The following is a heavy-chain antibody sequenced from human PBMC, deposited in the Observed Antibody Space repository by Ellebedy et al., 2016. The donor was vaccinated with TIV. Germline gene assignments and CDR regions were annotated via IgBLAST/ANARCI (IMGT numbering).Heavy chain of an antibody. D-gene: IGHD6-13*01. CDR3: ARGSFWQQPLDP. CDR1: GFTFSSYS. CDR2: ISSSSSYI. J-gene: IGHJ5*02. Sequence: GESLKISCAASGFTFSSYSMNWVRQAPGKGLEWVSSISSSSSYIYYADSVKGRFTISRDNAKNSLYLQMNSLRAEDTAVYYCARGSFWQQPLDPWGQGTLVTVSS. V-gene: IGHV3-21*01.